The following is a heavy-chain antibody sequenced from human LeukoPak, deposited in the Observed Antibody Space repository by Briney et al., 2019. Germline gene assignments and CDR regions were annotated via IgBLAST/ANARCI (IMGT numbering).Heavy chain of an antibody. V-gene: IGHV3-53*01. CDR1: GFTVSSNY. J-gene: IGHJ4*02. Sequence: PGGSLRLSCAASGFTVSSNYMSWVRQAPGKGLEWVSVIYNGGSTYYADSVKGRFTISRDNSKNTLYLQMNSLRAEDTAVYYCAGGSGWFAPDFDYWGQGTLVTVSS. CDR3: AGGSGWFAPDFDY. D-gene: IGHD6-19*01. CDR2: IYNGGST.